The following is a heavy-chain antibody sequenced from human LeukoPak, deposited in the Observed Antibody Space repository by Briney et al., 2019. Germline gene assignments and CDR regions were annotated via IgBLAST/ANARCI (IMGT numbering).Heavy chain of an antibody. CDR1: GLTVSTNY. CDR3: ARDLDYFDSSGSHRRRNYFDY. D-gene: IGHD3-22*01. Sequence: SGGSLRLSCAASGLTVSTNYMTWVRQAPGKGLEWVSIIHSDGSTYYADSVKGRFTISRDNYKNTLYLQMNSLRGEDTAMYYCARDLDYFDSSGSHRRRNYFDYWSQGTLVTVSS. CDR2: IHSDGST. J-gene: IGHJ4*02. V-gene: IGHV3-53*01.